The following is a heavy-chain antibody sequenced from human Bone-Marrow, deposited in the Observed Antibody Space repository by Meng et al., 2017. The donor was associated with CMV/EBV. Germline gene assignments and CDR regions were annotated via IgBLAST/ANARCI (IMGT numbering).Heavy chain of an antibody. CDR1: GYPFRSSG. D-gene: IGHD1-26*01. CDR2: ISAPKGNT. CDR3: ARDSGTSSRNMYEDLDV. J-gene: IGHJ3*01. V-gene: IGHV1-18*04. Sequence: ASVKVSCKASGYPFRSSGISWVRQAPGQGLEWMGWISAPKGNTDYAQKFQDRVNLTIDTSTGAAFMVLRGLKSDDTAVYYCARDSGTSSRNMYEDLDVWGQGEMVTVSS.